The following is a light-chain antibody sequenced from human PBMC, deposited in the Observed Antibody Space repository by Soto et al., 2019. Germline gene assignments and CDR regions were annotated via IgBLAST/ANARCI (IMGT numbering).Light chain of an antibody. CDR1: QSVSSN. CDR3: QQYGSSGT. CDR2: GAS. V-gene: IGKV3-20*01. Sequence: ETVMTQSPVTLSVSPGERATLSCRASQSVSSNLAWYQQKPGQAPRLLIYGASNRATGIPDRFSGSGSGTDFTLTISRLEPEDFAVYYCQQYGSSGTFGQGTKVDI. J-gene: IGKJ1*01.